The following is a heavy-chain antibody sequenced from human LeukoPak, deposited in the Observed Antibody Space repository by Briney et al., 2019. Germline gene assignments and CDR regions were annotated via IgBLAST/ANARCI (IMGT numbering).Heavy chain of an antibody. Sequence: SETLSLTCTVSGGSISSYYWSWIRQPPGKGLEWIGYIYYSGSTYYNPSLKSRVTISVDTSKNQFSLKLSSVTAADTAVYYCAREHYYGSGSYDNWFDPWGQGTLVTVSS. CDR2: IYYSGST. CDR1: GGSISSYY. V-gene: IGHV4-30-4*08. J-gene: IGHJ5*02. CDR3: AREHYYGSGSYDNWFDP. D-gene: IGHD3-10*01.